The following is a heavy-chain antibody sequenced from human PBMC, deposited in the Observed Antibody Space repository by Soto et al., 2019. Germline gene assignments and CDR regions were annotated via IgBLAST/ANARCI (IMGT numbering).Heavy chain of an antibody. V-gene: IGHV3-30*03. D-gene: IGHD3-22*01. CDR2: ISYDGSNK. CDR1: VFTFSSYG. Sequence: PVGSLSLSCAASVFTFSSYGMHCVRHPPGKGLEWVAVISYDGSNKYYADSVKGRFTISRDNSKNTLYLQMNSLRAEDTAVYYWATDYYDSSGWLDYWGQGTLVTVSS. CDR3: ATDYYDSSGWLDY. J-gene: IGHJ4*02.